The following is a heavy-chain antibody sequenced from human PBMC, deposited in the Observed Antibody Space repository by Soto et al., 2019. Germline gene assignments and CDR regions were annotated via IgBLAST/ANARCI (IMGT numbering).Heavy chain of an antibody. CDR1: GFSLSARGVG. Sequence: SGPTLVNPTQTLTLTCTFSGFSLSARGVGVGWIRQPPGKALEWLALIYWNNDQYYSPFLRSRLTITKDTSKNQVVLTMTNMDPVDTATYYCARWGFSGYNNNYWGQGTLVTVSS. D-gene: IGHD5-12*01. J-gene: IGHJ4*02. CDR2: IYWNNDQ. CDR3: ARWGFSGYNNNY. V-gene: IGHV2-5*01.